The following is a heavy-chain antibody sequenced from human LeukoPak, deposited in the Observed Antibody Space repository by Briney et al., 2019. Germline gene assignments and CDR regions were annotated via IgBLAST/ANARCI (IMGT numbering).Heavy chain of an antibody. CDR3: ARDRRVDYVWGSYRQTYYFDY. Sequence: GGSLRLSCAASGFTFSSYWMSWVRQAPGKGLEWVANIKQDGSEKYYVDSVKGRFTISRDNAKNSLYLQMNSLRAEDTAVYYCARDRRVDYVWGSYRQTYYFDYWGQGTLVTVSS. V-gene: IGHV3-7*01. D-gene: IGHD3-16*02. CDR1: GFTFSSYW. CDR2: IKQDGSEK. J-gene: IGHJ4*02.